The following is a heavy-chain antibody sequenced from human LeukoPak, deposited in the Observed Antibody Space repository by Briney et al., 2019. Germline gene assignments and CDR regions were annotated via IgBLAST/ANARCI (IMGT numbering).Heavy chain of an antibody. V-gene: IGHV3-23*01. CDR1: GFSFRSYA. D-gene: IGHD6-13*01. Sequence: HPGGSLRLSCAVSGFSFRSYAMSWVRQAPGKGLEWVSGISDGGGSTYYADSVKGRFTISRDNSKNTLYLQMNSLRAEDTAVYYCAKDRGSSSSSYYPTNYYYYVMDVWGQGTTVTVSS. J-gene: IGHJ6*02. CDR2: ISDGGGST. CDR3: AKDRGSSSSSYYPTNYYYYVMDV.